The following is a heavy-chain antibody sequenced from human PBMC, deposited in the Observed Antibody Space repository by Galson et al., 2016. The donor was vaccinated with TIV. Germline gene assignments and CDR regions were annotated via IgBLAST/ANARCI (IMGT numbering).Heavy chain of an antibody. CDR2: IIPIFDTT. V-gene: IGHV1-69*06. Sequence: SVKVSCKASGATFSRYAFNWVRQAPGQGLEWMGRIIPIFDTTNYAQNFQGRVTIIADKSTNTVYMEVSRLRSDDAAVDYCARDSVSFGSGSYYPSSFDYWGQGTLVTVSS. D-gene: IGHD3-10*01. CDR1: GATFSRYA. J-gene: IGHJ4*02. CDR3: ARDSVSFGSGSYYPSSFDY.